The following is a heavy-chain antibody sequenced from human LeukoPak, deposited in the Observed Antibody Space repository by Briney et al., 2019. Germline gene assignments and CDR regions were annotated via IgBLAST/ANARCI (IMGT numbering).Heavy chain of an antibody. J-gene: IGHJ2*01. Sequence: GGSLRLSCAASGFTFSSYSMNWVRQAPGKGLEWVSSISSSSSYIYYADSVKGRFTISRDNAKNSLYLKMNSMRAADTAVSYCARATDFWSGTDWYFDLWGRGTLVTVSS. V-gene: IGHV3-21*01. CDR2: ISSSSSYI. D-gene: IGHD3-3*01. CDR3: ARATDFWSGTDWYFDL. CDR1: GFTFSSYS.